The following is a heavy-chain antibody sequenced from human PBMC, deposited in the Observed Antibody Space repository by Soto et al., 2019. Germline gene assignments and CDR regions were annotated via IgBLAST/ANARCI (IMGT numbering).Heavy chain of an antibody. Sequence: QVQLVQSGAEVKKPGSSVEVSCKASGGTFSSYTISWVRQAPGQGLEWMGRIIPILGIANYAQKFQGRVTITADKSTSTAYMELSSLRSEDTAVYYCPNFQGIGTVKENDAFDIWGQGTMVTVSS. D-gene: IGHD4-17*01. CDR1: GGTFSSYT. J-gene: IGHJ3*02. V-gene: IGHV1-69*02. CDR3: PNFQGIGTVKENDAFDI. CDR2: IIPILGIA.